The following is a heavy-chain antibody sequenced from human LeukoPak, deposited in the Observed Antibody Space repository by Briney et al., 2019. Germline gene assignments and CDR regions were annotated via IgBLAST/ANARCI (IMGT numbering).Heavy chain of an antibody. V-gene: IGHV1-69*04. J-gene: IGHJ4*02. CDR1: GDTSSMYT. CDR3: ARDHCSGGTCLGGH. D-gene: IGHD2-15*01. CDR2: IIPIPDIA. Sequence: SVKDSCKASGDTSSMYTFSWVRQAPGQGLEWMGRIIPIPDIANYPQKFQGRVTITADILTSTTYMELSSLRSDDTAVYYCARDHCSGGTCLGGHWGQGTLVTVSS.